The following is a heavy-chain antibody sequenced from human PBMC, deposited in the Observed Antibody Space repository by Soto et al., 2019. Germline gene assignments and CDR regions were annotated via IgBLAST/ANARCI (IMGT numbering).Heavy chain of an antibody. Sequence: ASGLTFNLFAMNWVRQAPGKGLEWVSSISGGGGSTYYADSVKGRFTVSRDNSKDTLYLQMNSLRDDDTAVYYCQKAKAIPIFDHIDTWGPGTLVTVSS. D-gene: IGHD3-3*01. CDR3: QKAKAIPIFDHIDT. V-gene: IGHV3-23*01. CDR2: ISGGGGST. J-gene: IGHJ5*02. CDR1: GLTFNLFA.